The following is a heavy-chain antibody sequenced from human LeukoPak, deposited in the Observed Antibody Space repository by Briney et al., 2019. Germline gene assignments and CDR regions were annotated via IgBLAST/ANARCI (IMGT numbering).Heavy chain of an antibody. J-gene: IGHJ3*02. CDR3: AKDVVPAAITADAFDI. D-gene: IGHD2-2*02. CDR2: ISGSGGST. CDR1: GFTFSSYA. V-gene: IGHV3-23*01. Sequence: PGGSLRLSCAASGFTFSSYAMNWVRQAPGKGLEWVSAISGSGGSTYYADSVKGRFTISRDNSKNTLYLQMNSLRAEDTAVYYCAKDVVPAAITADAFDIWGQGTMVTVSS.